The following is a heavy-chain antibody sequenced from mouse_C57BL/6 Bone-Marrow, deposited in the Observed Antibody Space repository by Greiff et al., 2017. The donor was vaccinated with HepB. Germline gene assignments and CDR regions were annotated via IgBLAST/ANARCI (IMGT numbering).Heavy chain of an antibody. J-gene: IGHJ1*03. V-gene: IGHV5-4*01. CDR1: GFTFSSYA. CDR2: ISDGGSYT. CDR3: ARDDYGRSYEDWYFDV. Sequence: EVHLVESGGGLVKPGGSLKLSCAASGFTFSSYAMSWVRQTPEKRLEWVATISDGGSYTYYPDNVKGRFTISRDNAKNNLYLQMSHLKSEDTAMYYCARDDYGRSYEDWYFDVWGTGTTVTVSS. D-gene: IGHD1-1*01.